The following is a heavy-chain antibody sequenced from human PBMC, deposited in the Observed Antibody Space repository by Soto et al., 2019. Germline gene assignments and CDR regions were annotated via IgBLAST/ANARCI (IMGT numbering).Heavy chain of an antibody. CDR2: VYYSGST. V-gene: IGHV4-61*01. CDR1: GGSVSSGSYY. Sequence: SETLSLTCTVSGGSVSSGSYYWSWIRQPPGKGLEWIGYVYYSGSTNYNPSLKSRVTISVDTSKNQFSLKLSSVTAADTAVYYCARGDCSSTSCYDYWGQGTLVTVSS. D-gene: IGHD2-2*01. J-gene: IGHJ4*02. CDR3: ARGDCSSTSCYDY.